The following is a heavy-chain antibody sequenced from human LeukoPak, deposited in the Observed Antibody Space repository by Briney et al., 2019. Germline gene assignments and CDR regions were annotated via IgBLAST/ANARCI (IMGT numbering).Heavy chain of an antibody. Sequence: SETLSLTCTVSGGSISSYYWSWIRQPPGKGLEWIGYIYYSGSTNYNPSLKSRVTISVDTSKNQFSLKLSSVTAADTAVYYCARLWFGELLPAAAFDIWGQGTMVTVPS. D-gene: IGHD3-10*01. J-gene: IGHJ3*02. CDR2: IYYSGST. CDR1: GGSISSYY. CDR3: ARLWFGELLPAAAFDI. V-gene: IGHV4-59*01.